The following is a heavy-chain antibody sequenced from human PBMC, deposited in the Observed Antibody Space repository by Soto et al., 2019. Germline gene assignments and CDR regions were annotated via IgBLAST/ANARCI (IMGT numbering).Heavy chain of an antibody. D-gene: IGHD1-26*01. CDR3: TRGLFSGSSYSGSWYYFDS. Sequence: QVRLQQWGAGLLKPSETLSLTCAVSGGSFIGYIWTWIRQTPGKGLQWIGQINHSGSSIYNPSLTNRVTISTMSNNKFSLELSSVTAADTAVYYCTRGLFSGSSYSGSWYYFDSWGQGTMVTVSS. V-gene: IGHV4-34*01. CDR2: INHSGSS. CDR1: GGSFIGYI. J-gene: IGHJ4*02.